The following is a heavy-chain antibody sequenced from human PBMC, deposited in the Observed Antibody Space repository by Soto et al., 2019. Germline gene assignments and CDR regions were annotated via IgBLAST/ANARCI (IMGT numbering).Heavy chain of an antibody. CDR2: ISGSGGST. J-gene: IGHJ5*02. V-gene: IGHV3-23*01. CDR3: AKDPVDIVVVPAAANWFDP. CDR1: GFTFSSYS. D-gene: IGHD2-2*01. Sequence: PGGSLRLSCAASGFTFSSYSMSWVRQAPGKGLEWVSAISGSGGSTYYADSVKGRFTISRDNSKNTLYLQMNSLRAEDTAVYYCAKDPVDIVVVPAAANWFDPWGQGTLVTVSS.